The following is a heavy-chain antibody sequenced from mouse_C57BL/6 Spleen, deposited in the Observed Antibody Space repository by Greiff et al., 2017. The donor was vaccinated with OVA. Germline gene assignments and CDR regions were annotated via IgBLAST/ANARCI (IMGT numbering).Heavy chain of an antibody. CDR1: GFSLTSYG. Sequence: VQLVESGPGLVQPSQSLSITCTVSGFSLTSYGVHWVRQSPGKGLEWLGVIWSGGSTDYNAAFISRLSISKDNSKSQVFFKMNSLQADDTAIYYCARATVVRYFDVWGTGTTVTVSS. J-gene: IGHJ1*03. CDR3: ARATVVRYFDV. D-gene: IGHD1-1*01. V-gene: IGHV2-2*01. CDR2: IWSGGST.